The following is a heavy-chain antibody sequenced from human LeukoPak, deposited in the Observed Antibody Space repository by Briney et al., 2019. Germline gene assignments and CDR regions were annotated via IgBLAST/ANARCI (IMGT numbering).Heavy chain of an antibody. D-gene: IGHD3/OR15-3a*01. Sequence: PSETLSLTCTVSGGSISSSGYYWAWIRQPPGKELEWIGTIYYSGSTYYSTSLKSRIIMSRDTSKNQFSLNLSSVTAADTAVYYCASLRDWSRYFDLWGRGTLVTVSS. J-gene: IGHJ2*01. CDR3: ASLRDWSRYFDL. CDR2: IYYSGST. CDR1: GGSISSSGYY. V-gene: IGHV4-39*01.